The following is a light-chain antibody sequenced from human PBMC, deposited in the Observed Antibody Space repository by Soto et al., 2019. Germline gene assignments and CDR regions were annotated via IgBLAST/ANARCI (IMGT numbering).Light chain of an antibody. J-gene: IGKJ1*01. Sequence: DIQMTQSPSSLSASVGDKVTITCRASQTISNYLSWYHQKPGKAPKLLIYLVSSLSSGVPSRFSGSGSGTDFTLTISSLQPEDFGTYYCQQSYSIPWTFGRGTKVDIK. V-gene: IGKV1-39*01. CDR2: LVS. CDR3: QQSYSIPWT. CDR1: QTISNY.